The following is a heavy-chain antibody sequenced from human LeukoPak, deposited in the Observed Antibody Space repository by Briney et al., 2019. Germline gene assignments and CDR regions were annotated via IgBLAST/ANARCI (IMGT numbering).Heavy chain of an antibody. Sequence: SETLSLTRTVSSGSISTYYWSCIPHPPGKGLEWIVYIYNSGSTKYNPSLKSRVTISIDTSKNQISLNLNSVTAADTALYYCARHGGSWTFDYWGQGSLVTVSS. CDR2: IYNSGST. D-gene: IGHD6-13*01. CDR3: ARHGGSWTFDY. J-gene: IGHJ4*02. CDR1: SGSISTYY. V-gene: IGHV4-59*08.